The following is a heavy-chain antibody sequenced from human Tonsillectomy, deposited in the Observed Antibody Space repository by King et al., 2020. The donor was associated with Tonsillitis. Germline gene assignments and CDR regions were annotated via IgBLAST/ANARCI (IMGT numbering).Heavy chain of an antibody. D-gene: IGHD3-22*01. CDR3: ARVSSDFYDSSGYHGFDI. CDR2: IYYSGST. J-gene: IGHJ3*02. CDR1: GGSINSYY. Sequence: VQLQESGPGLVKPSETLSLTCTVSGGSINSYYWSWIRQPPGKGLEWFGYIYYSGSTNSNPSSKSLVTISVDTSKNQFSLRLSSVTAADTAVYYCARVSSDFYDSSGYHGFDIWGQGTMVTVSS. V-gene: IGHV4-59*01.